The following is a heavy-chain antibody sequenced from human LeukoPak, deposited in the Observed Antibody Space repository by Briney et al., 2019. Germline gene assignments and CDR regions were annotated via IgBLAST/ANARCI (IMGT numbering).Heavy chain of an antibody. J-gene: IGHJ5*02. CDR1: GYSFTSYW. V-gene: IGHV5-51*01. CDR2: IYPGDSDT. Sequence: KFGESLKISCKGSGYSFTSYWIGWVRQMPGKGPEWMGIIYPGDSDTRYSPSFQGQVTISADKSISTAYLQWSSLKASDTAMYYSARHLRAGSGSYYPYNWFDPWGQGTLATVSS. D-gene: IGHD3-10*01. CDR3: ARHLRAGSGSYYPYNWFDP.